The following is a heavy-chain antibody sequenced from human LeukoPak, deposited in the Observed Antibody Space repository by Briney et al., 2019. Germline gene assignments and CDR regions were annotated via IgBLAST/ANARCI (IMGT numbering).Heavy chain of an antibody. CDR2: IWYDGTNE. V-gene: IGHV3-33*01. Sequence: GGSLRLSCVASGFSFSSYGMHWVRQPPGKGLEWVAVIWYDGTNENYADSVKGRFIISRDNAKNSLFLQMNSLRVEDTAVYYCARNLASGRGFRNAVDVWGQGTSVTVSS. J-gene: IGHJ6*02. D-gene: IGHD3-10*01. CDR1: GFSFSSYG. CDR3: ARNLASGRGFRNAVDV.